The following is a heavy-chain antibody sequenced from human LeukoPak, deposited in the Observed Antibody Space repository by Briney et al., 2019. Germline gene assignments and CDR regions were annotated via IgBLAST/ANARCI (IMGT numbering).Heavy chain of an antibody. CDR1: GGTISSGDYY. Sequence: SETLSLTCTVSGGTISSGDYYWSWIRQPPGKGLEWIGYIYYSGSTSYSPSLKSRLTISVDRSKNQFSLRLNSVTAADTAVYYCARDILTGFDYWSQGTLVTVSS. CDR2: IYYSGST. J-gene: IGHJ4*02. V-gene: IGHV4-30-4*01. CDR3: ARDILTGFDY. D-gene: IGHD3-9*01.